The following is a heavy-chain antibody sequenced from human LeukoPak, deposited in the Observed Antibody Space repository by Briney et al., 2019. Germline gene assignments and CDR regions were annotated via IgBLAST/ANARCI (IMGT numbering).Heavy chain of an antibody. D-gene: IGHD6-13*01. Sequence: SETLSLTCAVYGGSFSGYYWSCIRQPPGKGLEWIGEINHSGSTNYNPSLKSRVTISVDTSKNQFSLKLSSVTAADTAVYYCARGIRSPMYSSSWVRRAYYMDVWGKGTTVTVSS. J-gene: IGHJ6*03. V-gene: IGHV4-34*01. CDR2: INHSGST. CDR1: GGSFSGYY. CDR3: ARGIRSPMYSSSWVRRAYYMDV.